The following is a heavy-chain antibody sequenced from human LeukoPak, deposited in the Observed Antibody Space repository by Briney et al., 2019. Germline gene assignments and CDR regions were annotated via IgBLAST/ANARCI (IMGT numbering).Heavy chain of an antibody. D-gene: IGHD3-22*01. CDR2: INAYNGNT. Sequence: ASVKVSCKASGYTFTSYGISWVRQAPGQGLEWMGWINAYNGNTNYAQKLQGRVTMTTDTSTSTAYMELRSLRFDDTAVYYCAREFVRDSSGYGFWGQGTLVTVSS. CDR3: AREFVRDSSGYGF. J-gene: IGHJ4*02. V-gene: IGHV1-18*01. CDR1: GYTFTSYG.